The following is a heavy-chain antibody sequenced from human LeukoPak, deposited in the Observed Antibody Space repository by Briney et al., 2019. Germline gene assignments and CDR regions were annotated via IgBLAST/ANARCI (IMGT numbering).Heavy chain of an antibody. J-gene: IGHJ4*02. CDR3: ARDDIAVAGQGY. CDR1: GFTVSSNY. V-gene: IGHV3-66*01. D-gene: IGHD6-19*01. Sequence: GGSLRLSCAASGFTVSSNYMSWVRQAPGKGLEWVSVIYSGGSTYYADSVKGRFTISRDNSKNTLYLQMNSLRAEDTAVYYCARDDIAVAGQGYWGQGTLVTVSS. CDR2: IYSGGST.